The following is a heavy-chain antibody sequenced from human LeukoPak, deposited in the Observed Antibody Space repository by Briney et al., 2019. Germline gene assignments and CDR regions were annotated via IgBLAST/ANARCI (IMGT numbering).Heavy chain of an antibody. CDR2: ISAYNGNT. V-gene: IGHV1-18*01. CDR1: GYTFTSYG. J-gene: IGHJ4*02. D-gene: IGHD6-13*01. Sequence: GASVKVSCKASGYTFTSYGISWVRQAPGQGLEWMGWISAYNGNTNYARKLQGRVTMTTDTSTSTAYMELRSLRSDDTAVYYCASSKDAYSSSWYDYFDYWGQGTLVTVSS. CDR3: ASSKDAYSSSWYDYFDY.